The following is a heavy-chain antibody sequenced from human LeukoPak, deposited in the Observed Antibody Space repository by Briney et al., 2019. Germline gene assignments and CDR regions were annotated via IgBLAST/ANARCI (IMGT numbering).Heavy chain of an antibody. CDR3: AKDLISPRRVGSSEKLDY. Sequence: GGSLRLSCAASGFIFTNFAMSWVRQAPGKGLEWVSAIYSGGDTTSYADSVRGRFTISRDNSKNTLYLEMNSQRAEDTAIYYCAKDLISPRRVGSSEKLDYWGQGTLVTVSS. D-gene: IGHD3-10*01. V-gene: IGHV3-23*01. J-gene: IGHJ4*02. CDR2: IYSGGDTT. CDR1: GFIFTNFA.